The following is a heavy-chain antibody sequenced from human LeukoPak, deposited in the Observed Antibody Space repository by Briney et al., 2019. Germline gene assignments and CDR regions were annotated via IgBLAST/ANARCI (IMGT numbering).Heavy chain of an antibody. J-gene: IGHJ4*02. V-gene: IGHV4-34*01. CDR3: ARGHGSGSYGVDY. D-gene: IGHD3-10*01. Sequence: SETLSLTCAVYGGSFSGYYWSWIRQPPGKGLEWIGEIYHSGSTNYNPSLKSRVTISVDKSKNQFSLKLSSVTAADTAVYYCARGHGSGSYGVDYWGQGTLVTISS. CDR2: IYHSGST. CDR1: GGSFSGYY.